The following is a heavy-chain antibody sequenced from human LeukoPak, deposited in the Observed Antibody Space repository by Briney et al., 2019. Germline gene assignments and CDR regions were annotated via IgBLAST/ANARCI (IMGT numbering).Heavy chain of an antibody. J-gene: IGHJ4*02. CDR3: ARDCIGCHGFDY. D-gene: IGHD2-15*01. Sequence: ASVKVSCKASGYTFTSYGVSWVRQAPGQGLEWMGWVSAYADDTNYVQKFQGRVTMTTDTSTSTAYMELRSLRSDDTAVYYCARDCIGCHGFDYWGQGTLVTVSS. V-gene: IGHV1-18*01. CDR1: GYTFTSYG. CDR2: VSAYADDT.